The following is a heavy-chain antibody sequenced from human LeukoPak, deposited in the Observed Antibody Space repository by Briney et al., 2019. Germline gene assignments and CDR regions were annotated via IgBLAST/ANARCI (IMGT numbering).Heavy chain of an antibody. Sequence: GGSLRLSCAASGFTFSSFWMSWVRQAPGKGLEWVANIKQDGSEEYYVDSVKGRFTISRDNGKNSLYLQMNSLRAEDTAVYYCARWEGNGYYFVYRGQGTLVTVSS. D-gene: IGHD3-22*01. CDR2: IKQDGSEE. V-gene: IGHV3-7*01. CDR1: GFTFSSFW. J-gene: IGHJ4*02. CDR3: ARWEGNGYYFVY.